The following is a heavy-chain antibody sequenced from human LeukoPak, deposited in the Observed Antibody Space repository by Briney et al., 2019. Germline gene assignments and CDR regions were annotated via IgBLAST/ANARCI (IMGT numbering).Heavy chain of an antibody. V-gene: IGHV3-33*01. CDR1: GFTFSRYG. J-gene: IGHJ4*02. D-gene: IGHD2/OR15-2a*01. CDR3: AREGPRGNSQFDY. CDR2: IWYDGSNK. Sequence: GRSLRLSCAVSGFTFSRYGMHWVRQAPGKGLEWVALIWYDGSNKYYADSVKGRLTISRDNSKNTLYLQMNSLRAEDTAVYYCAREGPRGNSQFDYWGQGTLVTVSS.